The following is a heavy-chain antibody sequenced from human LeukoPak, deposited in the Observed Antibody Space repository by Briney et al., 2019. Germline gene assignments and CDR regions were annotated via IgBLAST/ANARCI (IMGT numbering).Heavy chain of an antibody. Sequence: SETLSLTCAVYGGSFSGYYWSWIRQPPGKGLEWIGEINHSGSTNYNPSLKSRVTISVDTSKNQFPLKLSSVTAADTAVYYCARRAYGSGPTGGYYFDYWGQGTLVTVSS. CDR3: ARRAYGSGPTGGYYFDY. V-gene: IGHV4-34*01. D-gene: IGHD3-10*01. CDR2: INHSGST. J-gene: IGHJ4*02. CDR1: GGSFSGYY.